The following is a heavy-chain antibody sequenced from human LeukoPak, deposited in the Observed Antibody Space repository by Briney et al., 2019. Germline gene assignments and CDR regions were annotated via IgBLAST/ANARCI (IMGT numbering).Heavy chain of an antibody. J-gene: IGHJ6*03. Sequence: SETLSLTCAVSGGSVSSTNWWNWVRQPPGKGLEWIGEIYHSGSTNYNPSLKSRVTISVDKSKNQFSLKLSSVTAADTAVYYCARDAYQYYMDVWGKGTTVTVSS. V-gene: IGHV4-4*02. CDR1: GGSVSSTNW. CDR3: ARDAYQYYMDV. CDR2: IYHSGST.